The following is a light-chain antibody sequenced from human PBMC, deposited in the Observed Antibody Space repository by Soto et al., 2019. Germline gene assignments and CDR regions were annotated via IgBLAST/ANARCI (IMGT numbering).Light chain of an antibody. CDR1: SSDVGDHNS. J-gene: IGLJ2*01. CDR2: AVS. V-gene: IGLV2-14*03. CDR3: SSYTTSTPVI. Sequence: QSALTQPASVSGSPGQSITISCTGTSSDVGDHNSVSWYQQQPGKAPKLMIYAVSNRPSGVSNRFSGSKSGNTASLTISGLQADDEADYYCSSYTTSTPVIFGGGTKVTVL.